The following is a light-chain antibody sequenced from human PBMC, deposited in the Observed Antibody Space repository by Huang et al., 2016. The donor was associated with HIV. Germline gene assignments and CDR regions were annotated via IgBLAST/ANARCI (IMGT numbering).Light chain of an antibody. CDR1: QSVSSGD. J-gene: IGKJ2*01. V-gene: IGKV3-20*01. CDR3: QQYGSSPYT. CDR2: GAS. Sequence: EIVLTQSPGTLSLSPGERATLSCRASQSVSSGDLAWYQQKPGQAPRVLINGASSRATGIPDRFSGSGSGTDFTLTISRLEPEDFAVYYCQQYGSSPYTFGQGTKLEIK.